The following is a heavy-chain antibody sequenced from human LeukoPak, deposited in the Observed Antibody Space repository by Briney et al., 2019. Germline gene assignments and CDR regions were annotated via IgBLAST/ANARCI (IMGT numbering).Heavy chain of an antibody. V-gene: IGHV3-30*18. CDR2: ISYDGSNK. CDR1: GFTFSSYG. CDR3: AKVPRGDFWSGYYRGYYYGMDV. J-gene: IGHJ6*02. Sequence: GGSLRLSCAASGFTFSSYGMHWVRQAPGKGLEWVAVISYDGSNKYYADSVKGRFTISRDNSKNTLYLQMNSLRAEDTAVYYCAKVPRGDFWSGYYRGYYYGMDVWGQGTTVTVSS. D-gene: IGHD3-3*01.